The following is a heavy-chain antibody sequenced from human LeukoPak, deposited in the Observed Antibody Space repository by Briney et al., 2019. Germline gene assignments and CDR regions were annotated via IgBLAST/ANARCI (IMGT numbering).Heavy chain of an antibody. D-gene: IGHD5-12*01. CDR2: IYYSGST. V-gene: IGHV4-59*12. CDR1: GGSISSYY. Sequence: SETLSLTCTVSGGSISSYYWSWIRQPPGKGLEWIGYIYYSGSTNYNPSLKSRVTISVDTSKNQFSLKLSSVTAADTAVYYCARRLPYVKWLRLGGSFDYWGQGTLVTVSS. J-gene: IGHJ4*02. CDR3: ARRLPYVKWLRLGGSFDY.